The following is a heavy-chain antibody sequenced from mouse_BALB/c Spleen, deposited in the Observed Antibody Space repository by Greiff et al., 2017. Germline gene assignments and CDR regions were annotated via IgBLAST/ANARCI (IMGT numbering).Heavy chain of an antibody. D-gene: IGHD2-14*01. V-gene: IGHV1S29*02. Sequence: VQLQQSGPELVKPGASVKISCKASGYTFTDYNMHWVKQSHGKSLEWIGYIYPYNGGTGYNQKFKSKATLTVDNSSSTAYMELRSLTSEDSAVYYCARHYRYDDYAMDYWGQGTSVTVSS. J-gene: IGHJ4*01. CDR3: ARHYRYDDYAMDY. CDR1: GYTFTDYN. CDR2: IYPYNGGT.